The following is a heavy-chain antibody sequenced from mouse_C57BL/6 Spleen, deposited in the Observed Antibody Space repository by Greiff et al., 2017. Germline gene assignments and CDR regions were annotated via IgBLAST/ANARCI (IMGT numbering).Heavy chain of an antibody. V-gene: IGHV1-53*01. CDR1: GYTFTSYW. CDR3: ARWSYSNYVDY. D-gene: IGHD2-5*01. Sequence: QVHVKQPGTELVKPGASVKLSCKASGYTFTSYWMHWVKQRPGQGLEWIGNINPSNGGTNYNEKFKSKATLTVDKSSSTAYMQLSSLTSEDSAVYYCARWSYSNYVDYWGQGTSVTVSS. CDR2: INPSNGGT. J-gene: IGHJ4*01.